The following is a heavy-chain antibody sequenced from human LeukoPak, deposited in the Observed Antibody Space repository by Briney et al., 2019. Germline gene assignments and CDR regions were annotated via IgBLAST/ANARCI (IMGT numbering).Heavy chain of an antibody. CDR3: AKDTSMGNFDY. CDR2: ISGSGGST. CDR1: GFTFSSYA. J-gene: IGHJ4*02. D-gene: IGHD5-18*01. V-gene: IGHV3-23*01. Sequence: PGGSLRLSCAASGFTFSSYAMSWVRQAPGKGLEWDSAISGSGGSTYYADSVKGRFTISRDNSKSTLYLQTNSLRAEDTAVYYCAKDTSMGNFDYWGQGTLVTVSS.